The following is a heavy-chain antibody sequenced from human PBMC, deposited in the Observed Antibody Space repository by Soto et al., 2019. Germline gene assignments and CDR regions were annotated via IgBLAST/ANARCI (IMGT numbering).Heavy chain of an antibody. CDR3: ARDARTTVTTGAFDY. Sequence: QVQLVQSGAEVKKPGASVKVSCKASGYTFTSYYMHWVRQAPGQGLEWMGIINPSGGSPSYAQKTQGRVTKTRDTSTRTAYMELSSLRSEYTAVEYCARDARTTVTTGAFDYWGQGTLVTVAS. J-gene: IGHJ4*02. D-gene: IGHD4-17*01. CDR2: INPSGGSP. V-gene: IGHV1-46*01. CDR1: GYTFTSYY.